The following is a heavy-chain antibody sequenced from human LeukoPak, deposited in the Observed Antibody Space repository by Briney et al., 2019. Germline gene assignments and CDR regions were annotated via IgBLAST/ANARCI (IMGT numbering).Heavy chain of an antibody. Sequence: GGSLRLSCAASGFTFSSYWMHWVRQAPGKGLVWVSRINTDGSRISYADSVKGRFTISRDNAKNTLYLQMNSLRAEDTAVYYCARGATYAYYQDYWGQGTLVTVSS. CDR3: ARGATYAYYQDY. V-gene: IGHV3-74*01. CDR2: INTDGSRI. D-gene: IGHD1-26*01. J-gene: IGHJ4*02. CDR1: GFTFSSYW.